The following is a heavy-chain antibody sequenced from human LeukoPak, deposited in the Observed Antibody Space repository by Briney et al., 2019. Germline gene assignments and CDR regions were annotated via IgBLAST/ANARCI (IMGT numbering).Heavy chain of an antibody. Sequence: GKGLEWVSGISTSGGSTYYADSVKGRFTISRDNSKNTLYLQMNSPRAEDTAVYYCAGGVNYWGQGTLVTVSS. V-gene: IGHV3-23*01. CDR3: AGGVNY. CDR2: ISTSGGST. J-gene: IGHJ4*02. D-gene: IGHD3-16*01.